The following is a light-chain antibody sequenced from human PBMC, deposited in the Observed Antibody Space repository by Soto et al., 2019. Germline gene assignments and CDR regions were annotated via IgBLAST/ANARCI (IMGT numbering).Light chain of an antibody. CDR3: QQYNSYPFT. CDR1: QNIRNL. V-gene: IGKV1-5*03. CDR2: KAS. J-gene: IGKJ3*01. Sequence: DIQLNQSPSTLSAAVGDSVTITCRASQNIRNLLAWYQQKPGKAPKLLIYKASTLKSGVPSRFSGSGSGTEFTLTISSLQPDDFATYCCQQYNSYPFTFGPGTKVDI.